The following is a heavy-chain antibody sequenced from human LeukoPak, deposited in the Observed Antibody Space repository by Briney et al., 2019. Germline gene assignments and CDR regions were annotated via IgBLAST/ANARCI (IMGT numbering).Heavy chain of an antibody. D-gene: IGHD2-2*01. V-gene: IGHV1-3*01. J-gene: IGHJ4*02. CDR2: INAGNGNT. CDR1: GYTFTSYA. CDR3: ARAQVVGVPAGINPPPFDY. Sequence: ASVKVSCKASGYTFTSYAMHWVRQAPGQRLEWMGWINAGNGNTKYSQKFQGRVTITRDTSASTAYMELSSLRSEDTAVYYCARAQVVGVPAGINPPPFDYWGQGTLVTVSS.